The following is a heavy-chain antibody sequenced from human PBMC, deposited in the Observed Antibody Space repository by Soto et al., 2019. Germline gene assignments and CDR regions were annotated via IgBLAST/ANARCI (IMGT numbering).Heavy chain of an antibody. D-gene: IGHD5-12*01. CDR2: INTYNGMT. Sequence: QVQLVQSGGEVKKHGASVTVSCKASGYTFINDHITWVRQAPGQGLEWMAWINTYNGMTDYAQRFQGRVTMTRDTSTSTAYMELRNLGSDDTAVYFCAKSPRGEMATDWGQGTLVTVSS. CDR3: AKSPRGEMATD. CDR1: GYTFINDH. J-gene: IGHJ4*02. V-gene: IGHV1-18*01.